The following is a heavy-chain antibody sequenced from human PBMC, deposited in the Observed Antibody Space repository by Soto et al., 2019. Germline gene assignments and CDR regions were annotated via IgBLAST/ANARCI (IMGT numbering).Heavy chain of an antibody. CDR2: ISYDGSNK. V-gene: IGHV3-30*18. J-gene: IGHJ6*02. CDR1: GFTFSSYG. Sequence: PGGSLRLSCAASGFTFSSYGMHWVRQAPGKGLEWVAVISYDGSNKYYADSVKGRFTISRDNSKNTLYLQMNSLRAEDTAVYYCAKDLSGWYLLDYYGMDVWGQGTTVTVSS. D-gene: IGHD6-19*01. CDR3: AKDLSGWYLLDYYGMDV.